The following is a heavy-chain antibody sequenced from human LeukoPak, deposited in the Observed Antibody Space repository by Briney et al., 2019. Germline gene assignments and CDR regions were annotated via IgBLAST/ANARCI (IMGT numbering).Heavy chain of an antibody. J-gene: IGHJ6*03. V-gene: IGHV4-59*05. CDR1: GGSISSYY. CDR3: ARGIAARPYYYYYMDV. Sequence: SETLSLTCTVSGGSISSYYWSWIRQPPGKGLEWIGSIYYSGSTYYNPSLKSRVTISVDTSKNQFSLKLSSVTAADTAVYYCARGIAARPYYYYYMDVWGKGTTVTVSS. D-gene: IGHD6-6*01. CDR2: IYYSGST.